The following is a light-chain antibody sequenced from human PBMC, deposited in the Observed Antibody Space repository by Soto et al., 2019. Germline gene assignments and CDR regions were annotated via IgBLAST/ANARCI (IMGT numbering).Light chain of an antibody. Sequence: STLSASVGDRVTITCRASHNIERWMAWYQQKRGRAPSLLIFDATTLHSGVPSRFSGGGSGTEFTLTINGLQPDDFATYYCQQFAKSSTFGQGTKVDIK. V-gene: IGKV1-5*01. J-gene: IGKJ1*01. CDR1: HNIERW. CDR3: QQFAKSST. CDR2: DAT.